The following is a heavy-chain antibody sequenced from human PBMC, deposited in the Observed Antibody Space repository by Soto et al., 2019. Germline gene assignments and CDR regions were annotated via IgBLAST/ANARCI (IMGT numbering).Heavy chain of an antibody. Sequence: GASVKVSCKASGGTFSSYAISWVRQAPGQGLEWMGGIIPIFGTANYAQKFQGRVTITADESTSTAYMELSSLRSEDTAVYYCAREYSSGWYFGYWGQGTLVTVPQ. D-gene: IGHD6-19*01. J-gene: IGHJ4*02. CDR2: IIPIFGTA. V-gene: IGHV1-69*13. CDR1: GGTFSSYA. CDR3: AREYSSGWYFGY.